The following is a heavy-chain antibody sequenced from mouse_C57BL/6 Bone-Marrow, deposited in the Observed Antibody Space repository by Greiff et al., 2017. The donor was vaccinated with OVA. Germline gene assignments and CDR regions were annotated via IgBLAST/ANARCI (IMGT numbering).Heavy chain of an antibody. J-gene: IGHJ1*03. CDR2: IWGGGST. D-gene: IGHD1-1*01. V-gene: IGHV2-9*01. CDR3: AKHSDYYGSRSYWYFDV. Sequence: VNVVESGPGLVAPSQSLSITCTVSGFSLTSYGVDWVRQPPGKGLEWLGVIWGGGSTNYNSALMSRLSISKDNSKSQVFLKMNSLQTDDTAMYYCAKHSDYYGSRSYWYFDVWGTGTTVTVSS. CDR1: GFSLTSYG.